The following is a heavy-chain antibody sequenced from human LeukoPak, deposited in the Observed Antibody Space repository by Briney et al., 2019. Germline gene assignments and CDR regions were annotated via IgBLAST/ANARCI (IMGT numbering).Heavy chain of an antibody. J-gene: IGHJ4*02. Sequence: GGSLRLSCAASGLTFSRYWMTWVRQAPGKGLEWVATIKEDGSEKYCADSVKGRCTISRDNAKKSLYLQMNSLRAEDTAIYHCARESLLGGIDYWGQGTLVTVSS. CDR3: ARESLLGGIDY. V-gene: IGHV3-7*04. CDR1: GLTFSRYW. CDR2: IKEDGSEK. D-gene: IGHD3-16*01.